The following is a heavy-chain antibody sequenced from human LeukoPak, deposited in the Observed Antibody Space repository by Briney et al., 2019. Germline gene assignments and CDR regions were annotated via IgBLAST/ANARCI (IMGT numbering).Heavy chain of an antibody. V-gene: IGHV4-34*01. CDR3: ARGGMVATKGVLAFDY. CDR1: GGSFSGYY. J-gene: IGHJ4*02. D-gene: IGHD5-12*01. CDR2: INHSGST. Sequence: PSETLSLACAVYGGSFSGYYCSWVRQPPGKGLEWVGEINHSGSTNYNPSLKSRVTISVDTSKNQFSLKLSSVTAADTAVYYCARGGMVATKGVLAFDYWGQGTLVSVSS.